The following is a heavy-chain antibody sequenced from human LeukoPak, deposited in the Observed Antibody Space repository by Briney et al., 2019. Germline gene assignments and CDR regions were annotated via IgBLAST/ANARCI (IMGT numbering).Heavy chain of an antibody. Sequence: SVKVSCKASGGTFSSYAISWVRQAPGQGLEWMGGIIPIFGTANYAQKFQGRVTITADESTSTAYTELSSLRSEDTAVYYCATPGRYCSSTSCYGGYFDYWGQGTLVTVSS. CDR3: ATPGRYCSSTSCYGGYFDY. D-gene: IGHD2-2*01. V-gene: IGHV1-69*13. CDR2: IIPIFGTA. CDR1: GGTFSSYA. J-gene: IGHJ4*02.